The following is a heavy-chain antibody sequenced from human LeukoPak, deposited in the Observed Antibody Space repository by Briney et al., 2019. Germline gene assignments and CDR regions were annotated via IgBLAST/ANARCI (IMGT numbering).Heavy chain of an antibody. CDR2: ISGSGGST. J-gene: IGHJ4*02. CDR1: GFTFSSYG. D-gene: IGHD3-9*01. CDR3: ARAGLLDILTGYSTKYYFDY. V-gene: IGHV3-23*01. Sequence: GGSLRLSCAASGFTFSSYGMSWVRQAPGKGLEWVSAISGSGGSTYYADSVKGRFTISRDNSKNSLYLQMNSLRAEDTAVYYCARAGLLDILTGYSTKYYFDYWGQGTLVTVSS.